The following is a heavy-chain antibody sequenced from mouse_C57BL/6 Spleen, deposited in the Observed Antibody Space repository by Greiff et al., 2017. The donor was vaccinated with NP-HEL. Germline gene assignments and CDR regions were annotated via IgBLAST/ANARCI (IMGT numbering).Heavy chain of an antibody. J-gene: IGHJ3*01. CDR2: ISSGGSYT. D-gene: IGHD2-4*01. CDR1: GFTFSSYG. Sequence: EVKLVESGGDLVKPGGSLKLSCAASGFTFSSYGMSWVRQTPDKRLEWVATISSGGSYTYYPDSVKGRFTISRDNAKNTLYLQMSSLKSEDTAMYYCASIYYEAYWGQGTLVTVSA. CDR3: ASIYYEAY. V-gene: IGHV5-6*01.